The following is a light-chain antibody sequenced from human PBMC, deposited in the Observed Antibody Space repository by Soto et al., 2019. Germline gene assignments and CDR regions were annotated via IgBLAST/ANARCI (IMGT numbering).Light chain of an antibody. CDR2: KDR. Sequence: SYELTQPPSVSVSPGQTARITCSGDALPTQYAFWYQQKPGQAPVLVIYKDRERPSGIPERFSGSGSGTTVTLTIGAVQAEDEADYYCQSSDSSGTYRVFGTGTKLTVL. J-gene: IGLJ1*01. CDR3: QSSDSSGTYRV. V-gene: IGLV3-25*03. CDR1: ALPTQY.